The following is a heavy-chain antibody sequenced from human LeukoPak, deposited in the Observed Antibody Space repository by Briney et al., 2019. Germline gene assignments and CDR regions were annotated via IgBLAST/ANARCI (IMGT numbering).Heavy chain of an antibody. CDR1: GFVSSRYS. CDR3: ARGEAALTSHLDF. Sequence: PGGSLRLSCAASGFVSSRYSMNWVRQAPGKGLEWISYISISSNAIYYADSVEGRFTISRDNAKNSLYLQMNSLRDEDTAVYYCARGEAALTSHLDFWGQGTLVTVSS. D-gene: IGHD4-11*01. J-gene: IGHJ4*02. CDR2: ISISSNAI. V-gene: IGHV3-48*02.